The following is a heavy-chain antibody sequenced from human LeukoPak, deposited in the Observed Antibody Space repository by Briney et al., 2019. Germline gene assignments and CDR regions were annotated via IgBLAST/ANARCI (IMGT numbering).Heavy chain of an antibody. CDR2: ISYDGSNK. J-gene: IGHJ4*02. CDR3: ARDLGYDSSGYYSACFGY. CDR1: GFTFSSYA. V-gene: IGHV3-30*04. Sequence: GGSLRLSCAASGFTFSSYAMHWVRQAPGKGLEWVAVISYDGSNKYYADSVKGRFTISRDNSKNTLYLQMNSLRAEDTAVYYCARDLGYDSSGYYSACFGYWGQGTLVTVSS. D-gene: IGHD3-22*01.